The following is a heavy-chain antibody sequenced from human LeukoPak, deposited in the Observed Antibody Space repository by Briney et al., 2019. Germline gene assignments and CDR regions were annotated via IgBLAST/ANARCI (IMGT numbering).Heavy chain of an antibody. Sequence: SETLSLNCAVYGGSFSGYYWSWIRQPPGKGLEWIGYIYYSGSTNYNPSLKSRVTISVDTSKNQFSLKLSSVTAADTAVYYCARGGTIVPDSTFDYWGQGTLVTVSS. J-gene: IGHJ4*02. D-gene: IGHD3-10*01. CDR1: GGSFSGYY. CDR2: IYYSGST. V-gene: IGHV4-59*01. CDR3: ARGGTIVPDSTFDY.